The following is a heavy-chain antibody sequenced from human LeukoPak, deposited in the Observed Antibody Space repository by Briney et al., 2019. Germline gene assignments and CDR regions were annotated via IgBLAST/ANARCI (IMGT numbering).Heavy chain of an antibody. Sequence: PRGGLRLSCAAPGFTFSDHYMDWVRQAPGKGRGWVGRTRNKANRYTTAYAASGKGRFTISRDNSKNSLYLQMNSLKTEDTAVYYCARENNYGDYRYFDYWGQGTLVTVSS. CDR1: GFTFSDHY. D-gene: IGHD4-17*01. CDR2: TRNKANRYTT. V-gene: IGHV3-72*01. CDR3: ARENNYGDYRYFDY. J-gene: IGHJ4*02.